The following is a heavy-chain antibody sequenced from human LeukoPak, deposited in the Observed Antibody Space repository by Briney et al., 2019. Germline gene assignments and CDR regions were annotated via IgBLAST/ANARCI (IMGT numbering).Heavy chain of an antibody. Sequence: PGGSLRLSCVASEFTLSSYAMSWVRQAPGKGLEWVSAISGSGGSTYYADSVKGRFIISRDNSKNTLYLQMNSLRAEDTAVYYCAKLSDYDYVWGSYRFFDYWGQGTLVTVSS. CDR3: AKLSDYDYVWGSYRFFDY. V-gene: IGHV3-23*01. CDR1: EFTLSSYA. D-gene: IGHD3-16*02. CDR2: ISGSGGST. J-gene: IGHJ4*02.